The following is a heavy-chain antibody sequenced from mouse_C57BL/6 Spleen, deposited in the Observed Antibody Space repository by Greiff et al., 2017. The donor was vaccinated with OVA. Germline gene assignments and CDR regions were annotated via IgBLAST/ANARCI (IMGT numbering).Heavy chain of an antibody. CDR1: GYAFSSSW. CDR2: IYPGDGDT. D-gene: IGHD1-1*01. CDR3: ARSTTVVATDY. V-gene: IGHV1-82*01. J-gene: IGHJ2*01. Sequence: QVQLQQSGPELVKPGASVKISCTASGYAFSSSWMNWVKQRPGKGLEWIGRIYPGDGDTNYNGKFKGKATLTADKSSSTAYMQLSSLTSEDSAVYFCARSTTVVATDYWGQGTTLTVSS.